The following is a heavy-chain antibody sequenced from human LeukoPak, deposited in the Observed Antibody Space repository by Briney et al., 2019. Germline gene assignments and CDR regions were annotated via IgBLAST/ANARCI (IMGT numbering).Heavy chain of an antibody. CDR3: ARYSGSYALFDY. CDR2: IYYSGST. D-gene: IGHD1-26*01. J-gene: IGHJ4*02. CDR1: GGSISSYY. Sequence: SETLSLTCIVSGGSISSYYWSWIRQPPGKGLEWIGYIYYSGSTNYNPSLKSRVTISVDTSKNQFSLKPSSVTAADTAVYYCARYSGSYALFDYWGQGTLVTVSS. V-gene: IGHV4-59*01.